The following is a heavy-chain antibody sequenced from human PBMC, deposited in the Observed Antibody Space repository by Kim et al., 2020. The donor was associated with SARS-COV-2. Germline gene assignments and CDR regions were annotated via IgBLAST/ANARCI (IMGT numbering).Heavy chain of an antibody. CDR3: ARVQSRTPLEKNFDL. CDR2: INPNSGGT. CDR1: GYTFTGYY. V-gene: IGHV1-2*06. Sequence: ASVKVSCKASGYTFTGYYMHWVRQAPGQGLEWMGRINPNSGGTNYAQKFQGRVTMTRDTSISTAYMELSRLRSDDTAVYYCARVQSRTPLEKNFDLWGRGTLVTVSS. D-gene: IGHD1-1*01. J-gene: IGHJ2*01.